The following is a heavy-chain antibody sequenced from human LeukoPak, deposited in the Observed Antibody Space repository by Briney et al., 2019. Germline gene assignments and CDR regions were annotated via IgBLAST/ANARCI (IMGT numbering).Heavy chain of an antibody. J-gene: IGHJ3*02. CDR1: GFTFSSYA. D-gene: IGHD3-22*01. Sequence: GRSLRLSCAASGFTFSSYAMHWVRQASGKGLEWVAVISYDGSNKYYADSVKGRFTISRDNSKNTLYLQMNGLRAEDTAVYYCARDIGSSGSPDIWGQGTMVTVSS. CDR3: ARDIGSSGSPDI. CDR2: ISYDGSNK. V-gene: IGHV3-30*04.